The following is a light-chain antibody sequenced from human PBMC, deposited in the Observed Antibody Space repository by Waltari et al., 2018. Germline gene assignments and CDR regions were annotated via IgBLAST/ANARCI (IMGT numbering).Light chain of an antibody. Sequence: DIQMTQSPSSLSASVGDRVTITCRASQGIYNYLAWYQQEPGKVPKLLIYAASTLQSGVPSRFSGSGSGTDFTLTISRLQPEDVVTYYCQRYDDAPLTFGGGTKVEIK. V-gene: IGKV1-27*01. CDR1: QGIYNY. CDR2: AAS. J-gene: IGKJ4*01. CDR3: QRYDDAPLT.